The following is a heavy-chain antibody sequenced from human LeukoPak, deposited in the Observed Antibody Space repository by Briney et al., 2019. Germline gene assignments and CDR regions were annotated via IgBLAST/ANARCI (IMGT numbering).Heavy chain of an antibody. J-gene: IGHJ5*02. Sequence: PGGSLRLSCAASGFTFSSYGMHWVRQAPGKGLEWVAVIWYDGSNKYYADSVKGRFTISRDNSKNTLYLQMNSLRAEDTAVYYCARDIHSSTSYNWFDPWGQGTLVTVSS. CDR2: IWYDGSNK. CDR1: GFTFSSYG. D-gene: IGHD2-2*01. V-gene: IGHV3-33*01. CDR3: ARDIHSSTSYNWFDP.